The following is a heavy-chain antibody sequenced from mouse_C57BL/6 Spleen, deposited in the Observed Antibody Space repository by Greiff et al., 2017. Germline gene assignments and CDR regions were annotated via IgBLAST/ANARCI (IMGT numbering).Heavy chain of an antibody. CDR2: IWSGGST. V-gene: IGHV2-2*01. Sequence: VQLQQSGPGLVQPSQCLSITCTVSGFSLTSYGVHWVRQSPGKGLEWLGVIWSGGSTDYNAAFISSLSISKDNSKSQVFFKMTSLQADDTAIYYCARNGYYGSSYGWFAYWGQGTLVTVSA. J-gene: IGHJ3*01. CDR1: GFSLTSYG. CDR3: ARNGYYGSSYGWFAY. D-gene: IGHD1-1*01.